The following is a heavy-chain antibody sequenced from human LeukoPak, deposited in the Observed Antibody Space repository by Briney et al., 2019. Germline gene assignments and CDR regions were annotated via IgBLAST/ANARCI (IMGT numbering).Heavy chain of an antibody. V-gene: IGHV4-59*01. D-gene: IGHD3-22*01. Sequence: PSETLSLTCTVSGGSISSYYWSWIRQPPGKGLEWIGYIYYSGSTNYNPSLKSRVTISVDTSKNQFSLKLSSVTAADTAVYYCARPNYYDIAFDIWGQGTMVTVSS. CDR3: ARPNYYDIAFDI. CDR2: IYYSGST. CDR1: GGSISSYY. J-gene: IGHJ3*02.